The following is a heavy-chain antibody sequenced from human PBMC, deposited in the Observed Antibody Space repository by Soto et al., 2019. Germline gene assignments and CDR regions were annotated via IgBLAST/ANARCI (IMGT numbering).Heavy chain of an antibody. V-gene: IGHV3-23*01. CDR2: ISGSGGST. D-gene: IGHD3-22*01. CDR3: PKEGDSSGYWGSGDY. J-gene: IGHJ4*02. Sequence: EVQLLESGGGLVQPGGSLRLSCAASGFTFSSYAMSWVRQATGKGLEWVSAISGSGGSTYYADSVKGRFTISRDNSKNTLYLQMNSLRAEDTAVYYCPKEGDSSGYWGSGDYWGQGSLVTVSS. CDR1: GFTFSSYA.